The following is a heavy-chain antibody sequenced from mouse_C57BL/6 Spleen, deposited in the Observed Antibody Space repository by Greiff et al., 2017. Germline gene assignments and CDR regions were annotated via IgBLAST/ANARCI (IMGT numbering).Heavy chain of an antibody. Sequence: VQLKESGPGLVKPSQSLSLTCSVTGYSITSGYYWNWIRQFPGNKLEWMGYISYDGSNNYNPSLKNRISITRDTSKNQFFLKLNSVTTEDTATYYCARRLLRWSYYFDYWGQGTTLTVSS. CDR3: ARRLLRWSYYFDY. D-gene: IGHD1-1*02. J-gene: IGHJ2*01. CDR2: ISYDGSN. CDR1: GYSITSGYY. V-gene: IGHV3-6*01.